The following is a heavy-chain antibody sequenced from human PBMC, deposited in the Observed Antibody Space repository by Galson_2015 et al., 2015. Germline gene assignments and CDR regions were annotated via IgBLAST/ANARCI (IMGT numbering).Heavy chain of an antibody. CDR1: GDSVSSNSAA. V-gene: IGHV6-1*01. Sequence: CAISGDSVSSNSAAWNWIRQSPSRGVEWLGRTYYRSRGDNDYEVSVKSRITINPDTSKNHFFLQLNSVTPEDTAVYYCARDSISSYSSSSNPLDYWGQGTLVTVSS. CDR2: TYYRSRGDN. D-gene: IGHD6-6*01. J-gene: IGHJ4*02. CDR3: ARDSISSYSSSSNPLDY.